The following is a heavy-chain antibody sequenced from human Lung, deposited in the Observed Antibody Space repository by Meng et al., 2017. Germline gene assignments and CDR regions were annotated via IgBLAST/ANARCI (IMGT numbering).Heavy chain of an antibody. Sequence: QLVGFGGDLVDHGGSLSLSCAASGFTFSNAWMSWVSQAQGKGLEWVGRIKSKTDGETADYAAPVKGRFTISRDDSQNTLYLQMNSLKTEDTAVYYCQWLSTHPPDQWGQGTLVTVSS. J-gene: IGHJ4*01. D-gene: IGHD3-22*01. CDR3: QWLSTHPPDQ. V-gene: IGHV3-15*01. CDR2: IKSKTDGETA. CDR1: GFTFSNAW.